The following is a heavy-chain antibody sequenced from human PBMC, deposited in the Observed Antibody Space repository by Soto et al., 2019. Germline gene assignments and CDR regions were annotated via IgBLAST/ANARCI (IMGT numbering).Heavy chain of an antibody. CDR3: AKDTPQPHIVLTRVFDY. V-gene: IGHV3-23*01. Sequence: GGSLRLSCGASGFTFSSYAMSWVRQAPGKGLEWVSAISGSGGSTYYADSVKGRFTISRDNSKNTLYLQMNSLRAEDTAVYYCAKDTPQPHIVLTRVFDYWGQGTLVTVSS. D-gene: IGHD2-8*01. CDR1: GFTFSSYA. J-gene: IGHJ4*02. CDR2: ISGSGGST.